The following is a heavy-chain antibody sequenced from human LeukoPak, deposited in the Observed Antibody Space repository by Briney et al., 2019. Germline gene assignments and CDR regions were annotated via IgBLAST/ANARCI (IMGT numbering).Heavy chain of an antibody. CDR3: ARDDSSSWYGI. V-gene: IGHV4-59*01. D-gene: IGHD6-13*01. J-gene: IGHJ4*02. Sequence: SETLSLTCTVSGGSISSYYWSWIRQPPGKGLEWIGYIYYSGSTNYNPSLKSRVTISVDTSKNQFSLKLSSVTAADTAVYYCARDDSSSWYGIWGQGTLVTVSS. CDR2: IYYSGST. CDR1: GGSISSYY.